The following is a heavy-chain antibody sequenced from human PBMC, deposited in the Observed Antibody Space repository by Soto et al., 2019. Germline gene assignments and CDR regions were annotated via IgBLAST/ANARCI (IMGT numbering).Heavy chain of an antibody. Sequence: QVQLVQSGAEVKKPGSSVKVSCKASGGTFSSYAISWVRQAPGQGLEWIGGIIPIFGTANYAQKFQGRVTITADESTSTAYIELSSLRSEDTAVYYCARDPPMTTVTATNEFDYWGQGTLVTVSS. CDR1: GGTFSSYA. CDR2: IIPIFGTA. V-gene: IGHV1-69*12. J-gene: IGHJ4*02. D-gene: IGHD4-17*01. CDR3: ARDPPMTTVTATNEFDY.